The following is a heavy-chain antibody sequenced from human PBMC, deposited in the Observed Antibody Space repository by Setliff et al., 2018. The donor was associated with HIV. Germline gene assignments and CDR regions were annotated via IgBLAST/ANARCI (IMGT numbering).Heavy chain of an antibody. CDR1: GLTFTDSA. D-gene: IGHD3-10*01. CDR2: IVVGRGNT. J-gene: IGHJ3*02. V-gene: IGHV1-58*01. Sequence: SVKVSCKASGLTFTDSAVQWVRKTRGQRLEWRGWIVVGRGNTNYAQQFQGRVTITRDMSTSTAYMELSSLRSGDTAVYYCVADPSISMVRGLILGSTFDIWGQGTMVTVSS. CDR3: VADPSISMVRGLILGSTFDI.